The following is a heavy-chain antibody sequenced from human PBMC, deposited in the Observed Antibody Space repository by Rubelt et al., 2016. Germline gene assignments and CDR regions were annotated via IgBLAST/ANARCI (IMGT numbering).Heavy chain of an antibody. CDR2: FSGGGGST. CDR3: ARRRGSYHFDY. J-gene: IGHJ4*02. Sequence: EVQLVESGGGLGQPGGSLRFSCAASGFTFSTYAMSWVRQAPGKGLEWVSGFSGGGGSTYYADSVKGRFTISRDNAKNSLYLQMNSLRAEDTAVYYCARRRGSYHFDYWGQGTLVTVSS. D-gene: IGHD1-26*01. CDR1: GFTFSTYA. V-gene: IGHV3-23*04.